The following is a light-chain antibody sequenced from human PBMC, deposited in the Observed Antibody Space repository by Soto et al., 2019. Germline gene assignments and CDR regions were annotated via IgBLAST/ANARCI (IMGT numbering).Light chain of an antibody. CDR3: QQYGSSPLT. CDR2: GAS. Sequence: IVLTQSPGTLSLSPGERATLSCRASQSVSSTYLGWYQQKPGQAPRLLIYGASSRATGIPDRFSGSGSGTDFTLTISRLEPEDFAVYYCQQYGSSPLTFGGGTKVDIK. CDR1: QSVSSTY. J-gene: IGKJ4*01. V-gene: IGKV3-20*01.